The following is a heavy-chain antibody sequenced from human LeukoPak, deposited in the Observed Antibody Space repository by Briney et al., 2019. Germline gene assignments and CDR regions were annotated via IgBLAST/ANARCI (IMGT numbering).Heavy chain of an antibody. Sequence: ASVKVSCTSSSYTFSNYLIAWVRQAPGQGLEWMGWISGYNGNTQYAQKLQGRVTMTTDTSTSTAYMELGSLRSDDTAIYYCARAYLPYFDSTHAFDISGQGTKVTVSS. CDR1: SYTFSNYL. CDR3: ARAYLPYFDSTHAFDI. V-gene: IGHV1-18*01. D-gene: IGHD3-9*01. CDR2: ISGYNGNT. J-gene: IGHJ3*02.